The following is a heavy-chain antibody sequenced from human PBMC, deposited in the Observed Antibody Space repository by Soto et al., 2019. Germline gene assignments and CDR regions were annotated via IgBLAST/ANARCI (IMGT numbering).Heavy chain of an antibody. D-gene: IGHD1-1*01. CDR1: GFTFIYHY. CDR3: VRSGDNYHYLDY. J-gene: IGHJ4*01. CDR2: SSNSGSFT. V-gene: IGHV3-11*06. Sequence: PGVSLRLSCAASGFTFIYHYMSWIRQAPGKGLEWIGYSSNSGSFTRCADSVKGRFSISSYNAKNSLCLQINSLRGDDTATYFFVRSGDNYHYLDYWCQETPVTVSS.